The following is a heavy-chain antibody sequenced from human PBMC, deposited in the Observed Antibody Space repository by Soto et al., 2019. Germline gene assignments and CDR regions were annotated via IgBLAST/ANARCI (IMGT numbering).Heavy chain of an antibody. J-gene: IGHJ6*02. Sequence: GASVKVSCKASGYTFTSYGISWVRQAPGQGLEWMGWISAYNGNTNYAQKLQGRVTMTTDTSTSTAYMELRSLRSDDTAVYYCARNPYSGSYSLPYYYYGMDVWGQGTTVTVSS. CDR1: GYTFTSYG. CDR2: ISAYNGNT. CDR3: ARNPYSGSYSLPYYYYGMDV. D-gene: IGHD1-26*01. V-gene: IGHV1-18*01.